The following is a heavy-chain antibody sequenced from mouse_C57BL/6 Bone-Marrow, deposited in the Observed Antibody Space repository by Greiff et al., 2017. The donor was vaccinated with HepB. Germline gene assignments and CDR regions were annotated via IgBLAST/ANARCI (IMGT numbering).Heavy chain of an antibody. CDR1: GYTFTSYG. J-gene: IGHJ2*01. V-gene: IGHV1-81*01. CDR3: AREGLTTVVDY. Sequence: VMLVESGAELARPGASVKLSCKASGYTFTSYGISWVKQRTGQGLEWIGEIYPRSGNTYYNEKFKGKATLTADKSSSTAYMELRSLTSEDSAVYFCAREGLTTVVDYWGQGTTLTVSS. D-gene: IGHD1-1*01. CDR2: IYPRSGNT.